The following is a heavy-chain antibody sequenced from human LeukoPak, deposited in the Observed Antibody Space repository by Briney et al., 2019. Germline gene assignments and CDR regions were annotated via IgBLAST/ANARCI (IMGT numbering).Heavy chain of an antibody. CDR2: INHSGST. V-gene: IGHV4-34*01. CDR3: ARSLDYYYYGMDV. D-gene: IGHD1-1*01. J-gene: IGHJ6*02. CDR1: GGSSSGYY. Sequence: SETLSLTCAVYGGSSSGYYWSWIRQPPGKGLEWIGEINHSGSTNYNPSLKSRITISVDTSKNQFSLKLSSVTAADTAVYYCARSLDYYYYGMDVWGQGTTVTVSS.